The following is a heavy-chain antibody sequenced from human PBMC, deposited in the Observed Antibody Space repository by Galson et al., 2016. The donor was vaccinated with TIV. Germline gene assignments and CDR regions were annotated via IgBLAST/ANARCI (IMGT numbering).Heavy chain of an antibody. CDR3: ARERGPVYCDSTSCYGYDGLDV. V-gene: IGHV1-2*05. CDR1: GYTYTNYG. Sequence: SVKVSCKASGYTYTNYGISWVRQAPGQGLEWMGRINPHSGGTDYAPKFQGRVTMTRDTSISTAYMDLSGLKSDDTVVYYCARERGPVYCDSTSCYGYDGLDVWGQGTTVTVSS. CDR2: INPHSGGT. J-gene: IGHJ6*02. D-gene: IGHD2-2*01.